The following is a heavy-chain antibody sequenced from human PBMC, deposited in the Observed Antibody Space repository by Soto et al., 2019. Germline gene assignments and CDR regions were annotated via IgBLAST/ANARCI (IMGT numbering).Heavy chain of an antibody. CDR1: GFTFSSYW. CDR3: ARDGATIFGVVIIEYYFDY. V-gene: IGHV3-7*01. D-gene: IGHD3-3*01. J-gene: IGHJ4*02. Sequence: GGSLRLSCAASGFTFSSYWMSWVRQAPGKGLEWVANIKQDGSEKYYVDSVKGRFTISRDNAKNSLYLQMNSLRAEDTAVYYCARDGATIFGVVIIEYYFDYWGQGTLVTVSS. CDR2: IKQDGSEK.